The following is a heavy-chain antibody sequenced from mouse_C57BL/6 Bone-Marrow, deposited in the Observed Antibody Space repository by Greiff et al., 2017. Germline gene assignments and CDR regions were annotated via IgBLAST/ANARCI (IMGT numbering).Heavy chain of an antibody. CDR2: IHPNSGST. J-gene: IGHJ2*01. Sequence: VQLQQPGAELVKPRASVKLSCKASGYTFTSYWMHWVKQRPGQGLEWIGMIHPNSGSTNYNEKFKSKATLTVDKSSSTAYMQLSSLTSEDSAVYYCARNLYGSSPDYWGQGTTLTVSS. CDR1: GYTFTSYW. D-gene: IGHD1-1*01. V-gene: IGHV1-64*01. CDR3: ARNLYGSSPDY.